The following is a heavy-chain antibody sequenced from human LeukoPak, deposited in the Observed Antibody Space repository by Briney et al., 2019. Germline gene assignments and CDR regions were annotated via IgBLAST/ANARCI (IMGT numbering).Heavy chain of an antibody. CDR2: INPNSGGT. V-gene: IGHV1-2*02. CDR3: ARSQSVRGAPRY. D-gene: IGHD3-10*01. Sequence: ASVKVSCKASGYTFTGYYMHWERQAPGQGLEWMGWINPNSGGTNYAQKFQGRVTMTRDTSISTAYMELSRLRSDDTAVYYCARSQSVRGAPRYWGQGTLVTVSS. J-gene: IGHJ4*02. CDR1: GYTFTGYY.